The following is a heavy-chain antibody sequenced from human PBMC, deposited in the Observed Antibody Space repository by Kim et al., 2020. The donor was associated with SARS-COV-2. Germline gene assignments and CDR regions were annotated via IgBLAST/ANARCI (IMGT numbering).Heavy chain of an antibody. D-gene: IGHD3-10*01. CDR1: GYTFTSYP. CDR3: ARDNGILWFGELLYHDDAFDI. Sequence: ASVKVSCKASGYTFTSYPMNWVRQAPGQGLEWMGWINTNTGNPTYAQGFTGRFVFSLDTSVITAYLQISSLKAEDTAVYYCARDNGILWFGELLYHDDAFDIWGQGTMVTVSS. V-gene: IGHV7-4-1*02. J-gene: IGHJ3*02. CDR2: INTNTGNP.